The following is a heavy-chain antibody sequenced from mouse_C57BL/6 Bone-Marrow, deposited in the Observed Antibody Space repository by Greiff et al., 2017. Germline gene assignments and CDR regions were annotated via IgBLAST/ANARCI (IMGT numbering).Heavy chain of an antibody. J-gene: IGHJ4*01. CDR2: IYPRSGNT. Sequence: QVQLQQSGAELARPGASVKLSCKASGYTFTSYGISWVKQRTGQGLEWIGEIYPRSGNTYYNEKFKGKATLTADKSSSTAYMELRSLTSEDSAVYFCARGYDGSPYAMDYWGQGTSVTVSS. CDR3: ARGYDGSPYAMDY. V-gene: IGHV1-81*01. D-gene: IGHD1-1*01. CDR1: GYTFTSYG.